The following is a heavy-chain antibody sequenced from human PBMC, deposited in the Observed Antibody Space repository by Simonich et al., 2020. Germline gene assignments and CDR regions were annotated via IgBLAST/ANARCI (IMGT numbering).Heavy chain of an antibody. CDR3: AREIEAGNAFDI. CDR1: GFTFSNYS. CDR2: ISISSSHM. V-gene: IGHV3-21*01. J-gene: IGHJ3*02. Sequence: ELQLVESGGGLGKPGGSLRLACAASGFTFSNYSMNWVRQDPGKGMEVSSSISISSSHMYYADSVKGRFTISRDNAKKSRYLQMNSLRAEDTAVYYCAREIEAGNAFDIWGQGTMVTVSS.